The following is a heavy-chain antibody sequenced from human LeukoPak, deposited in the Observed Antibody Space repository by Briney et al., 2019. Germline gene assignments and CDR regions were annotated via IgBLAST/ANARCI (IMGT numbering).Heavy chain of an antibody. Sequence: AETLSLACTVSGGSISTYYRSWVRQPAGKGLGWIGRIYTNENTNYNPPLRRRVTMSVDTSKTQFSLNLRSVTDADTAVYYCARAAAAAGGQYFDYWGQGTLVAVSS. V-gene: IGHV4-4*07. D-gene: IGHD6-13*01. CDR1: GGSISTYY. CDR2: IYTNENT. J-gene: IGHJ4*02. CDR3: ARAAAAAGGQYFDY.